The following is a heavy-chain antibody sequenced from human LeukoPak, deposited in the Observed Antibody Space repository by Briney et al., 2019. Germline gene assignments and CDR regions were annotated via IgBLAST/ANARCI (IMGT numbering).Heavy chain of an antibody. CDR2: IGRSDT. Sequence: GGSLRLSCATSGFTFSGYALTWVRQAPGKGLEWVSTIGRSDTYYADSVQGRFTISRDSSKTTLYLQMNSLRVEDTAIYYCAQYGDPRYPYFDSWGQGTLVTVSS. J-gene: IGHJ4*02. D-gene: IGHD2-21*02. V-gene: IGHV3-23*01. CDR3: AQYGDPRYPYFDS. CDR1: GFTFSGYA.